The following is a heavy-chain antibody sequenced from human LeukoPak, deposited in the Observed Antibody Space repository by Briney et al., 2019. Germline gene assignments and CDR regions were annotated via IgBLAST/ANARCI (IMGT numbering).Heavy chain of an antibody. CDR2: IYYSGST. CDR3: ARDFRGGYDFWSGYYTPYYFDY. Sequence: SETLSLTCTVSGGSISSYYWSWIRQPPGKGLEWLGYIYYSGSTNYNPSLKSRVTMSVDTSKNQFSLKLSSVTAADTAVYYCARDFRGGYDFWSGYYTPYYFDYWGQGTLVTVSP. D-gene: IGHD3-3*01. CDR1: GGSISSYY. V-gene: IGHV4-59*12. J-gene: IGHJ4*02.